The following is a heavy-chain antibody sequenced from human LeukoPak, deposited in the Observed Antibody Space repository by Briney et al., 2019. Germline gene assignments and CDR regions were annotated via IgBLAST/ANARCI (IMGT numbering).Heavy chain of an antibody. CDR2: IKSDGITT. Sequence: PGGSLRLSCAASGFTLSSYWMHWVRQVPGKGLVWVSRIKSDGITTRYADSVKGRFTISRDNAKTTLYLQMNSLRVEDTAVYYCARDSTYYYDSGSSGPHYFDNWGQGTLVTVSS. V-gene: IGHV3-74*01. CDR3: ARDSTYYYDSGSSGPHYFDN. D-gene: IGHD3-10*01. J-gene: IGHJ4*02. CDR1: GFTLSSYW.